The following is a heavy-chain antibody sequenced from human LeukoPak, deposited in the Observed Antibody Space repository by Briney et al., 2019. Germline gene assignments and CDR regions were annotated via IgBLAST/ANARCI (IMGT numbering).Heavy chain of an antibody. J-gene: IGHJ4*02. D-gene: IGHD5-18*01. V-gene: IGHV4-59*01. Sequence: PSETLSLTCTVSGGSISSYYWSWIRQPPGKGLEWIGYIYYSGSTNYNPSLKCRVTISVDTSKNQFSLKLSSVTAADTAVYYCASRGYSYGYGFDYWGQGTLVTVSS. CDR3: ASRGYSYGYGFDY. CDR2: IYYSGST. CDR1: GGSISSYY.